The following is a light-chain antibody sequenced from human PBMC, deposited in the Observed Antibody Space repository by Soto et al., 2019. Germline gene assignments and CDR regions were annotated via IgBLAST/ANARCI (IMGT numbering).Light chain of an antibody. CDR2: EVT. CDR1: SSDVGSFNY. Sequence: SALTQPASVSGSPGQSFTISCTATSSDVGSFNYVSWYQHHPGTAPKLMIYEVTSRPSGVSNRFSGSKSGNTASLTISGLQAEDEADYSCVSCASCTTIHVFGSGTTVTV. J-gene: IGLJ1*01. V-gene: IGLV2-14*01. CDR3: VSCASCTTIHV.